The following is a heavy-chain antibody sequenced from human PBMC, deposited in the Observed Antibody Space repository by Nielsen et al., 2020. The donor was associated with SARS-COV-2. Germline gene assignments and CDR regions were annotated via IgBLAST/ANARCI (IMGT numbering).Heavy chain of an antibody. Sequence: ASVKVSCKASGYTFTGHYIHWVRQAPGQGLEWMGRINPNSAGTNYAQRFKGRVTLTTDTPISTAYMDLSRLRSDDTAVYYCARDSSGTYRRVDYWGQGTLVTVSS. J-gene: IGHJ4*02. D-gene: IGHD3-22*01. CDR2: INPNSAGT. V-gene: IGHV1-2*06. CDR1: GYTFTGHY. CDR3: ARDSSGTYRRVDY.